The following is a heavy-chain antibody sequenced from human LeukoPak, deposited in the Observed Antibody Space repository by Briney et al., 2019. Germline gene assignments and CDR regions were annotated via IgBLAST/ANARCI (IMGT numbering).Heavy chain of an antibody. V-gene: IGHV3-21*01. CDR3: AREFEYSTSGAGY. J-gene: IGHJ4*02. Sequence: GGSLRLSCAGSGFPFSGYSMNWVRQTPWKGLEWVSSMSILSGITYYAESVKGRFTVSRDNAKNLLHLQMNSLRVEDTAIYYCAREFEYSTSGAGYWGQGTLVTVSS. D-gene: IGHD6-6*01. CDR2: MSILSGIT. CDR1: GFPFSGYS.